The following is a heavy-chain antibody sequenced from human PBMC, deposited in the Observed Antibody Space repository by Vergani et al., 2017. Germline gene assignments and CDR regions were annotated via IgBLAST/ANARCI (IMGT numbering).Heavy chain of an antibody. CDR2: INHSGST. V-gene: IGHV4-34*01. D-gene: IGHD3-10*01. Sequence: QVQLQQWGAGLLKPSETLSLTCAVYGGSFSGYYWSWIRQPPGKGLEWIGEINHSGSTNYNPSLKSRVTISVDTSKNQFSLKLSSVTAADTALYYCARGRYYGSGSYYNFFQGELFDYWGQGTLVTVSS. CDR3: ARGRYYGSGSYYNFFQGELFDY. J-gene: IGHJ4*02. CDR1: GGSFSGYY.